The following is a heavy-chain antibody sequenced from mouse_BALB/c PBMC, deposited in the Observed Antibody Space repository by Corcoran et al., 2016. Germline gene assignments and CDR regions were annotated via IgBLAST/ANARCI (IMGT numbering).Heavy chain of an antibody. CDR1: GYTFTNHG. J-gene: IGHJ4*01. D-gene: IGHD3-1*01. CDR3: ARSGSSGYLDMDY. Sequence: QIQLVQSGPELKKRGETVKIVCKTSGYTFTNHGMKWVKQAPGKGLKWVGWINTYTGEPTYADDFKGRFDFSLETSASTAYLQINNLKNEDMATYFCARSGSSGYLDMDYWGQGTSVTVSS. V-gene: IGHV9-1*02. CDR2: INTYTGEP.